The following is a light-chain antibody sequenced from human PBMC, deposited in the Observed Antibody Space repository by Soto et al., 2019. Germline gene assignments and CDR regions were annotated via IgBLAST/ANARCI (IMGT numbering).Light chain of an antibody. CDR2: EVS. Sequence: QSALTQPASVSGSPGQSITISCTGTSSDIGHYDYVSWYQQHPGKAPKLMIYEVSNRPSGVSNHFSGSKSGNTASLTISGLQAEDEADYYCSSYKSSSTPNYVFGTGTKLTVL. V-gene: IGLV2-14*01. CDR1: SSDIGHYDY. J-gene: IGLJ1*01. CDR3: SSYKSSSTPNYV.